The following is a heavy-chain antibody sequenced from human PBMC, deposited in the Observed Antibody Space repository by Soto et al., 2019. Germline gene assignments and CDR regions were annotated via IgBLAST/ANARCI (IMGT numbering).Heavy chain of an antibody. CDR3: ASGIWPDRFAN. Sequence: HVQLRQWGAGLLKPSDTLSLTCAVYGESLNYYYWSWIRQAPGKGLEWIGEFYQGGSTHYNPSVKSRVPISVDLSSQQFSLKLPSVTAADTATYYCASGIWPDRFANWRQGPLVTVSS. D-gene: IGHD3-16*01. V-gene: IGHV4-34*01. CDR1: GESLNYYY. CDR2: FYQGGST. J-gene: IGHJ5*02.